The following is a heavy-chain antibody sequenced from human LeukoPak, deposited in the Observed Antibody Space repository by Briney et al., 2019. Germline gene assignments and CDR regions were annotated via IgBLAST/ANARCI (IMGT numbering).Heavy chain of an antibody. CDR3: AMAYYYDSSGYPNRYYYYMDV. CDR2: IIPIFGTA. J-gene: IGHJ6*03. Sequence: ASVKVSCKASGGTFSSYAIIWVRQAPGQGLEWMGGIIPIFGTANYAQKFKGRVTITTDESTSTAYMVVSSLRSEDTAVYYCAMAYYYDSSGYPNRYYYYMDVWGKGTTVTVSS. D-gene: IGHD3-22*01. CDR1: GGTFSSYA. V-gene: IGHV1-69*05.